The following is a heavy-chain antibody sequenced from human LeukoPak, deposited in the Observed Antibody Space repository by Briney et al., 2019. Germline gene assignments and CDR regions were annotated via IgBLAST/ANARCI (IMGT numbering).Heavy chain of an antibody. CDR3: ASERGGSSLTDY. CDR2: IYYSGST. D-gene: IGHD3-16*01. Sequence: SETLSLTCTVSGGSISSYYWSWIRQPPGKGLEWIGYIYYSGSTYYNPSLKSRVTISVDTSKNQFSLKLSSVTAADTAVYYCASERGGSSLTDYWGQGTLVTVSS. CDR1: GGSISSYY. V-gene: IGHV4-59*12. J-gene: IGHJ4*02.